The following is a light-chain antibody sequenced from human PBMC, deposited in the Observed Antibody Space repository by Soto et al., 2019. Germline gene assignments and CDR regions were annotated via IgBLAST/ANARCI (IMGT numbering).Light chain of an antibody. CDR1: QSVSSNY. CDR2: GAS. CDR3: QQYGNSPRT. Sequence: EIVLTQSPGTLSLSPGERATLSCRASQSVSSNYLAWYQQKPGQAPRFLIYGASIKTTDIPARFSGSGSGTDFTLTISRLEPEDFAVYYCQQYGNSPRTFGQGTKVEIK. J-gene: IGKJ1*01. V-gene: IGKV3-20*01.